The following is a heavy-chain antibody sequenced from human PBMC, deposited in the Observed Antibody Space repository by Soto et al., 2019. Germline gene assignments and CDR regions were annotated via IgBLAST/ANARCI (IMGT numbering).Heavy chain of an antibody. J-gene: IGHJ4*02. CDR2: ICWDDDK. V-gene: IGHV2-5*02. CDR1: GFSFSSSGVA. D-gene: IGHD3-16*01. Sequence: QITLKESGPTLVEPTQTLTLTCTFSGFSFSSSGVAVGWIRQPPGKALEWVALICWDDDKRYRASLKSRRTITKDTSKNQVVLTMTNMDPVDTGTYYCAHRLRSSNGWGTFDYWGQGIVVTVSS. CDR3: AHRLRSSNGWGTFDY.